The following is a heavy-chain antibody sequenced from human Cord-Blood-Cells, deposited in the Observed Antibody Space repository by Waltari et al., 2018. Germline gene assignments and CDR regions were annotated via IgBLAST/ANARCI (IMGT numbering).Heavy chain of an antibody. CDR3: ARARYCSGGSCYNWFDP. V-gene: IGHV4-59*01. CDR1: GGSISSYH. J-gene: IGHJ5*02. D-gene: IGHD2-15*01. Sequence: QVQLQESGPGLVKPSETLSLTCTVSGGSISSYHWSWIRQPPGKGREWIGYIYYSGSTNYNPSLKSRVTISVDTSKNQFSLKLSSVTAADTAVYYCARARYCSGGSCYNWFDPWGQGTLVTVSS. CDR2: IYYSGST.